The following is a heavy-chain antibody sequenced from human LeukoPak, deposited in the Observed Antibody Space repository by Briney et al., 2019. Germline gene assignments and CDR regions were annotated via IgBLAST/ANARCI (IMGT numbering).Heavy chain of an antibody. J-gene: IGHJ6*02. V-gene: IGHV3-48*01. D-gene: IGHD2-15*01. CDR1: GFTFSSYS. Sequence: GGSLRLSCAASGFTFSSYSMNWVRQAPGKGLEWVSYISSSSSTIYYADSVKGRFTISRDNAKNSLYLQMNSLRAEDTAVYYCARDPAGSGVYYGMDVWGQGTTVTVSS. CDR2: ISSSSSTI. CDR3: ARDPAGSGVYYGMDV.